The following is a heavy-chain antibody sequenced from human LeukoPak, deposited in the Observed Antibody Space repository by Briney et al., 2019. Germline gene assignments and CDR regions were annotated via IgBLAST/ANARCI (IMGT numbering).Heavy chain of an antibody. Sequence: PSETLSLTCAVSGGSISTYYWNWVRQPPGKGLEWIGYIYYSGSTNYNPSLKSRVTISVDTSKNQFSLKLSSVTAADTAVYYCARPLTGYSYFDYWGQGTLVTVSS. CDR3: ARPLTGYSYFDY. CDR2: IYYSGST. CDR1: GGSISTYY. J-gene: IGHJ4*02. V-gene: IGHV4-59*08. D-gene: IGHD3-9*01.